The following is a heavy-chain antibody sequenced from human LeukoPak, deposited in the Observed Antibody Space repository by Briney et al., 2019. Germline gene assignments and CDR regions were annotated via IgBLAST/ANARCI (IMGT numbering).Heavy chain of an antibody. CDR1: GYTFTSYY. D-gene: IGHD4-17*01. Sequence: ASVRVSCKASGYTFTSYYMHWVRQAPGQGLEWMGIINPSGGSTSYAQKFQGRVTMTRDMSTSTVYMELSSLRSEDTAVYYCARDMIDYGDVALTGFDYWGQGTLVTVSS. CDR2: INPSGGST. J-gene: IGHJ4*02. V-gene: IGHV1-46*01. CDR3: ARDMIDYGDVALTGFDY.